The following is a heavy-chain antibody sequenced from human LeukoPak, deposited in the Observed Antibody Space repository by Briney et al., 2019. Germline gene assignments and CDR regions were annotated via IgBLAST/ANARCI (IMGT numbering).Heavy chain of an antibody. CDR1: GGSISSGGYY. D-gene: IGHD1-26*01. J-gene: IGHJ4*02. Sequence: SETLSLTCAVSGGSISSGGYYWSWIRQHPGKGLEWIGYIYYSGSTYYNPSLKSRVTISVDTSKNQFSLKLSSVTAADTAVYYCARAGATTSDGYFDYWGQGTLVTVSS. V-gene: IGHV4-31*11. CDR2: IYYSGST. CDR3: ARAGATTSDGYFDY.